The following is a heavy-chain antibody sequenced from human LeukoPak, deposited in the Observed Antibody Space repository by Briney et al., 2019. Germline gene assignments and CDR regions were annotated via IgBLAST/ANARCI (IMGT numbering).Heavy chain of an antibody. CDR2: INHSGST. CDR1: GGSFSGYY. J-gene: IGHJ4*02. Sequence: SETLSLTCAVYGGSFSGYYWSWIRQPPGKGLEWIGEINHSGSTNYNPSLKSRVTISVDTSKNQFSLKLSSVTAADTAVYYCARGLSTYYGYWGQGTMVTVSS. V-gene: IGHV4-34*01. CDR3: ARGLSTYYGY. D-gene: IGHD3-22*01.